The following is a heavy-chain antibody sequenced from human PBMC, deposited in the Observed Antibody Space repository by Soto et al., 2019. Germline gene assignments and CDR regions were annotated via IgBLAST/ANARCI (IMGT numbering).Heavy chain of an antibody. D-gene: IGHD3-22*01. CDR1: GASVSHGY. CDR3: ARSYYASTGFAVAP. CDR2: MYFGGSF. V-gene: IGHV4-59*02. Sequence: QMQLQASGQGLVKPSETLSLTCNVSGASVSHGYWSWIRQPPGKGLELIGFMYFGGSFNYNPSLTSRATISVETSQDQFSMKLTSVTASDTAVYYCARSYYASTGFAVAPWGQGTLVTVSS. J-gene: IGHJ5*02.